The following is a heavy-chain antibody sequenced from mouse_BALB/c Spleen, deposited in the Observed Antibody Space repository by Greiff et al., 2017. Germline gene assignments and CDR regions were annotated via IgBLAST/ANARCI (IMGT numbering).Heavy chain of an antibody. J-gene: IGHJ3*01. D-gene: IGHD2-12*01. Sequence: VKLVESGPGLVAPSQSLSITCTVSGFSLTSYDISWIRQPPGKGLEWLGVIWTGGGTNYNSAFMSRLSISKDNSKSQVFLKMNSLQTDDTAIYYCVYASAYWGQGTLVTVSA. V-gene: IGHV2-9-2*01. CDR1: GFSLTSYD. CDR2: IWTGGGT. CDR3: VYASAY.